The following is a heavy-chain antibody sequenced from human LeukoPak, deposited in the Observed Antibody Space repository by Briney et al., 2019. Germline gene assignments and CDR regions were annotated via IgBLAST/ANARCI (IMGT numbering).Heavy chain of an antibody. V-gene: IGHV4-4*02. D-gene: IGHD3-10*01. CDR2: IYHSGST. Sequence: PSETLSLTCAVSGGSISSSNWWSWVRQPPGKGLEWIGEIYHSGSTNYNPSLKSRVTISVDTSKNQFSLKLSSVTAADTAVYYCARHSVDGSGSYYTDYYFDYWGQGTLVTVSS. CDR1: GGSISSSNW. CDR3: ARHSVDGSGSYYTDYYFDY. J-gene: IGHJ4*02.